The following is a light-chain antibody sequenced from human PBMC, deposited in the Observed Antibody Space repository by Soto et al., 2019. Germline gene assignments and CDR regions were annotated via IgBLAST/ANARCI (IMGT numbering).Light chain of an antibody. CDR1: QNINNY. CDR3: QQYENLPT. V-gene: IGKV1-33*01. CDR2: DGS. Sequence: DIQMTQSPASLSASVGDRVTITCQASQNINNYLNWYQQKPGRAPKLRIYDGSNLEAGVPSRFRGSGSGTDFTFTISRLQPEDIATYDCQQYENLPTVGQGTRLEIK. J-gene: IGKJ5*01.